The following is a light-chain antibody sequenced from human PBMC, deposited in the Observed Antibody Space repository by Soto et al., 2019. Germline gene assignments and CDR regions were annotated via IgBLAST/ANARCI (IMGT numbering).Light chain of an antibody. V-gene: IGLV2-11*01. Sequence: QSALTQPRSVSGSPGQSVTISCTGTNSDVGTYNYVSWYQQHPGKAPKLIIYDVTKRPSGVPDRFSGSKSGNTASLIISGLQAEDEDEYYCCCSYAGSSSFRVLFGGGTKLTVL. CDR1: NSDVGTYNY. J-gene: IGLJ2*01. CDR2: DVT. CDR3: CSYAGSSSFRVL.